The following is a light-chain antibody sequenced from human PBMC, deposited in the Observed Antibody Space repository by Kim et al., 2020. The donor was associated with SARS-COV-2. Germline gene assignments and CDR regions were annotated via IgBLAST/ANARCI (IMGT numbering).Light chain of an antibody. V-gene: IGLV3-19*01. CDR1: SLRSYY. CDR3: NSRDSSGNHWV. Sequence: ALGKTVRITCQGDSLRSYYASWYQQKPGQAPVLVIYGKNNRPSGITDRFSGSSSGNTASLTITGAQAEDEADYYCNSRDSSGNHWVFGGGTKVTVL. CDR2: GKN. J-gene: IGLJ3*02.